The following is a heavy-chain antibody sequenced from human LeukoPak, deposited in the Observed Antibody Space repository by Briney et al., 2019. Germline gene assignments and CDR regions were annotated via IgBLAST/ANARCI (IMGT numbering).Heavy chain of an antibody. CDR3: ARGSKGTYDY. V-gene: IGHV3-23*01. CDR2: ILGTGDYT. J-gene: IGHJ4*02. CDR1: GFTFSNSV. Sequence: GGSPRLSCVASGFTFSNSVMTWVRQAPGKGLEWVSSILGTGDYTYFANSVKGRFTISRDNSKNTLNLQMNSLRAGDTAIYYCARGSKGTYDYWGQGTLVTVSS.